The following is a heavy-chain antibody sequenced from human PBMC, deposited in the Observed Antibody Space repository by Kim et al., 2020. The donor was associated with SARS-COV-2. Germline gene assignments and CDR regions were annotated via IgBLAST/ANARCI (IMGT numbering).Heavy chain of an antibody. J-gene: IGHJ3*02. V-gene: IGHV3-11*01. CDR2: ISSRDGTI. CDR3: ARSYYYDTRGHHDAFDI. CDR1: GCFFRDYS. Sequence: GARRLAWAGSGCFFRDYSMNGSRQAPGKGLEWVSYISSRDGTIYIADAWKGRFTISRDNAKSSLSLQMNSLRAEDTALYFCARSYYYDTRGHHDAFDIWGQGTMVTVSS. D-gene: IGHD3-22*01.